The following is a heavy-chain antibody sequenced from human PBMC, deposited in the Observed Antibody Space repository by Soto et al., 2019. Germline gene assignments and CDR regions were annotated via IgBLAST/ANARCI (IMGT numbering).Heavy chain of an antibody. D-gene: IGHD4-17*01. V-gene: IGHV3-21*05. CDR2: ITRSTGHV. J-gene: IGHJ4*02. CDR3: ARDVDADFRTDFDY. CDR1: GFSFSDYG. Sequence: GGSLRLSCAASGFSFSDYGMNWVRQAPGKGLEWVAYITRSTGHVYYADSVKGRFIISRDNAKNSVYLEMDSLRAEDTALYYCARDVDADFRTDFDYWGRGTLVTVSS.